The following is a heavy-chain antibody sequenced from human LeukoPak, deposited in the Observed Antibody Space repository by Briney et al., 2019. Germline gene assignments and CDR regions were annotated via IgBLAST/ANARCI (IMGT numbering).Heavy chain of an antibody. D-gene: IGHD6-6*01. V-gene: IGHV2-70*11. CDR1: GFSLSTSGMC. J-gene: IGHJ6*04. CDR2: IDWDDDK. Sequence: SGPTLVNPTQTLTLTCTFSGFSLSTSGMCVSWIRQPPGKALEWLARIDWDDDKYYSTSLKTRLTISKDTSKNQVVLTMTNMDPVDTATYYCARDRYSSSCLDVWGKGTTVTVSS. CDR3: ARDRYSSSCLDV.